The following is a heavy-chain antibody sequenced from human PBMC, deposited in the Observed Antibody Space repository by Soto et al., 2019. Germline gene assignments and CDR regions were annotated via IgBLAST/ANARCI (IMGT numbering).Heavy chain of an antibody. CDR3: ARDQLEGNWFDP. CDR2: IYHSGST. J-gene: IGHJ5*02. Sequence: SETLSLTCAVSGGSISSRGYSWNWFRQPPGKGLEWIGYIYHSGSTLYNPSLKSRVTISVDKSKNQFSLKLTSVTAADTAVYYCARDQLEGNWFDPWGQGTLVTVS. CDR1: GGSISSRGYS. V-gene: IGHV4-30-2*01. D-gene: IGHD1-1*01.